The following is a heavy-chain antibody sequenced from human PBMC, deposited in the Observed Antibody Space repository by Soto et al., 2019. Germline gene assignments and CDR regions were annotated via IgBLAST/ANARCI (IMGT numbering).Heavy chain of an antibody. CDR2: IWYDGSNK. V-gene: IGHV3-33*01. D-gene: IGHD2-21*01. CDR3: ARDGGEPHFDY. Sequence: GGSLRLSCAASGFTFSSYGMHWVRQAPGKGLEWVAVIWYDGSNKYYADSVKGRFTISRDNSKNTLYLQMNSLRAEDTAVYYCARDGGEPHFDYWGQGTLVTVSS. J-gene: IGHJ4*02. CDR1: GFTFSSYG.